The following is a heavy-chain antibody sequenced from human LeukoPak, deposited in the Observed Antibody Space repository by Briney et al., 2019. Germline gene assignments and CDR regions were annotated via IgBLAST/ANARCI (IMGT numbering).Heavy chain of an antibody. CDR2: ISGSGGST. D-gene: IGHD3-10*01. CDR3: AKDLRPDRGSGKESDY. Sequence: GGSLRLSCAASGFTFSSYAMSWVRQAPGKGLEWVSVISGSGGSTYYADSVKGRFTISRDNSKNTLYLQMNSLRAEDTAVYYCAKDLRPDRGSGKESDYWGQGTLVTVSS. J-gene: IGHJ4*02. CDR1: GFTFSSYA. V-gene: IGHV3-23*01.